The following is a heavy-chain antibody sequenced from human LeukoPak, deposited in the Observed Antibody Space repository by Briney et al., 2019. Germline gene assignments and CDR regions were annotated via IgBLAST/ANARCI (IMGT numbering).Heavy chain of an antibody. D-gene: IGHD3-10*01. V-gene: IGHV4-39*01. Sequence: WETLSLTCTVSGGSISSSSYYWGWLRPPPGKGLEWLGSIYYSGSTYYNPSLKSRVTISVDTSKNQFSLKLSSVTAADTAVYYCARQSGRYDAFDIWGQGTMVTVSS. CDR3: ARQSGRYDAFDI. CDR2: IYYSGST. J-gene: IGHJ3*02. CDR1: GGSISSSSYY.